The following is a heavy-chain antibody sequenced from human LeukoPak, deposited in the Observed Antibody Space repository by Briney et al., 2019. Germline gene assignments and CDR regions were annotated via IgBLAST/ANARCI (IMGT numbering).Heavy chain of an antibody. CDR2: FDPEDGET. V-gene: IGHV1-24*01. CDR3: ARAGRLGGISLSHSLDY. D-gene: IGHD3-16*02. CDR1: GYTLTELS. J-gene: IGHJ4*02. Sequence: GASVKVSCKVSGYTLTELSMHWVRQAPGKGLEWMGGFDPEDGETIYAQKFQGRVTMTEDTSTDTAYMELSSLRSEDTAVYYCARAGRLGGISLSHSLDYWGQGTLVTVSS.